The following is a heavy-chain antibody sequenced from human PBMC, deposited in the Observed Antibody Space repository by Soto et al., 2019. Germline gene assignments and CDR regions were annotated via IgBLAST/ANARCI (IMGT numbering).Heavy chain of an antibody. D-gene: IGHD6-6*01. Sequence: QVQLQESGPGLVKPSETLSLTCIVSGGSISSHYWSWIRQAPGSGLEWIGFVHYSGSTSYSPSLKSRVTMSLDTSKSQFSLNLTSVTAADTAFYFCARRGYSTSSLGPFDYWGQGILVTVSS. CDR3: ARRGYSTSSLGPFDY. J-gene: IGHJ4*02. CDR2: VHYSGST. V-gene: IGHV4-59*11. CDR1: GGSISSHY.